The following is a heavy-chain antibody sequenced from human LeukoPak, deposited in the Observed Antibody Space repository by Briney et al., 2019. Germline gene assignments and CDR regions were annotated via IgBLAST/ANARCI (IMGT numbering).Heavy chain of an antibody. J-gene: IGHJ4*02. CDR1: GFTFNNYG. V-gene: IGHV3-33*01. D-gene: IGHD5-12*01. CDR2: IWFDGSNK. CDR3: ARERVVRGYSGNDFDY. Sequence: SLRLSCAASGFTFNNYGIHWVRQAPGKGLEWAAVIWFDGSNKYYADSVKGRFTISRDNSKNTLYLQMNSLRAEDTAVYYCARERVVRGYSGNDFDYWGQGTLVIVSS.